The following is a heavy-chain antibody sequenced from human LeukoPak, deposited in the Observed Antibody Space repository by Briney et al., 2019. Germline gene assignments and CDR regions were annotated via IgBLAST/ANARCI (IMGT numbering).Heavy chain of an antibody. CDR3: AKNASTVVTPGGWFDP. CDR1: GASINTYY. V-gene: IGHV4-59*01. J-gene: IGHJ5*02. CDR2: IYYSGST. D-gene: IGHD4-23*01. Sequence: SETLSLTCTVSGASINTYYWSWIRQPPGKGLEWIGYIYYSGSTNYNPSLKSRVTVSVDTSKSQFSLKLSSVTAADTAVYYCAKNASTVVTPGGWFDPWGQGTLVTVSS.